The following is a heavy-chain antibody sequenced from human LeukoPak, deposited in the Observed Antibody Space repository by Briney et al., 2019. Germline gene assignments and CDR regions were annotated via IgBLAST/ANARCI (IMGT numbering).Heavy chain of an antibody. J-gene: IGHJ4*02. CDR2: IWYDGSNK. Sequence: PGRSLRLSCAASGFTFSSYGMHWVRQAPGKGLEWVAVIWYDGSNKYYADSVKGRFTISRDNSKNTLYLQMNSLRAEDTAVYYCARDGDYGGNEDLTEWDQGTLVTVSS. V-gene: IGHV3-33*01. D-gene: IGHD4-17*01. CDR3: ARDGDYGGNEDLTE. CDR1: GFTFSSYG.